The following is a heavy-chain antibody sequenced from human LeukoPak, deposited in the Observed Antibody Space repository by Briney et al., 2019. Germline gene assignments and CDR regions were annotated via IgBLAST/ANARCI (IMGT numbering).Heavy chain of an antibody. CDR3: ARDACSSTICQAGGNWFDP. J-gene: IGHJ5*02. D-gene: IGHD2-2*01. Sequence: GASVKVSCKASGYTFTSYYMHWVRQAPGQGLEWMGTINPSSGSRSYAQKFQGRVTMTGDTPTNIVYMELSSLRSEDTAVYFCARDACSSTICQAGGNWFDPWGQGTLVIVS. CDR2: INPSSGSR. V-gene: IGHV1-46*01. CDR1: GYTFTSYY.